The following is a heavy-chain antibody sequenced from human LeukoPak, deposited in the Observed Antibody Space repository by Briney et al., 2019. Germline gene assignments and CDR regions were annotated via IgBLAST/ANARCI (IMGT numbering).Heavy chain of an antibody. CDR3: SSESRY. J-gene: IGHJ4*02. CDR2: ITGSSDTI. CDR1: GFTFSSYE. V-gene: IGHV3-48*02. Sequence: PGGSLRLSCAASGFTFSSYEMNWVRQAPGEGLEWVSWITGSSDTIFYADSVKGRFTISRDNAKNSLYLQMSSLRDEDTAMYYCSSESRYWGQGTLVIVSS. D-gene: IGHD3-22*01.